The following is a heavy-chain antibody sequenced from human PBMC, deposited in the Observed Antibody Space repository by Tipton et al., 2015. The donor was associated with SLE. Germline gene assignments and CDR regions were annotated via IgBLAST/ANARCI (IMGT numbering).Heavy chain of an antibody. CDR2: IYSGGTT. V-gene: IGHV3-23*03. Sequence: SLRLSCAASGFTFSNHAMSWVRQAPGKGLEWVSVIYSGGTTHYTDSVKGRFSISRDNSKDTLYLDINSLRAEDTAVYYCARGDQLNTDYWGQGTLVTVSS. CDR1: GFTFSNHA. CDR3: ARGDQLNTDY. J-gene: IGHJ4*02. D-gene: IGHD2-2*01.